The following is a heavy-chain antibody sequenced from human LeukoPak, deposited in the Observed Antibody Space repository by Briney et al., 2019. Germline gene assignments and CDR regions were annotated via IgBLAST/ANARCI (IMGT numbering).Heavy chain of an antibody. CDR2: IYISGST. Sequence: SETLSLTCTVSGGSISSYYWSWIRQPPGKGLEWIGYIYISGSTNYNPSLKSRVTISVDTSKNQFSLKLSSVTAADTAVYYCARHDTAARRYFDYWGQGTLVAVSS. V-gene: IGHV4-4*09. D-gene: IGHD6-6*01. J-gene: IGHJ4*02. CDR1: GGSISSYY. CDR3: ARHDTAARRYFDY.